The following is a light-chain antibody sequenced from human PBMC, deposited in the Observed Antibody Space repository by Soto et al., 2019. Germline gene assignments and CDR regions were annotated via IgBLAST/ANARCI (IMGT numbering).Light chain of an antibody. V-gene: IGKV1-6*01. CDR2: ATS. Sequence: ALQMTQSPSSLSASVGDRVTITCRASQDIRTELGWYQQKPGKAPKLLIYATSTLQSGVPSRFSGSGSGTDFTLTISSLQPEDFATYYCLQDYNYPLTFGQGTKVEIK. CDR1: QDIRTE. J-gene: IGKJ1*01. CDR3: LQDYNYPLT.